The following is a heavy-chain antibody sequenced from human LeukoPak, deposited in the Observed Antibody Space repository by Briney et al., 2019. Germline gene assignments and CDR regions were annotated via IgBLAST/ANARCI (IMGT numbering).Heavy chain of an antibody. CDR2: LSGGRGST. Sequence: GGSLRLSCALSGLTFSSYAMSWVRQAPGEGLEWVSVLSGGRGSTYYPDSVKGRFTISRENSKNTLYLQMNSLRAEKTAVYYCAKDRQEMSSGCHYWGQGT. V-gene: IGHV3-23*01. CDR3: AKDRQEMSSGCHY. D-gene: IGHD5-24*01. CDR1: GLTFSSYA. J-gene: IGHJ4*02.